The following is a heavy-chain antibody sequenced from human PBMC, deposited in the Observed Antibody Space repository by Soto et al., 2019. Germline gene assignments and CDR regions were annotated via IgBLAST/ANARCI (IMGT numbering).Heavy chain of an antibody. D-gene: IGHD1-26*01. CDR1: GFSLSKARMG. J-gene: IGHJ4*02. Sequence: QVTLKESGPVLVKPTETLTLTCTVSGFSLSKARMGVSWIRQPPGKALEWLAHIFWNDERSYNTSLKSRLTIPRDNSKSPVVPTMTNVDPVDTGTYFCARALREGLPIYYFDSWGQGTLVTVSS. V-gene: IGHV2-26*01. CDR2: IFWNDER. CDR3: ARALREGLPIYYFDS.